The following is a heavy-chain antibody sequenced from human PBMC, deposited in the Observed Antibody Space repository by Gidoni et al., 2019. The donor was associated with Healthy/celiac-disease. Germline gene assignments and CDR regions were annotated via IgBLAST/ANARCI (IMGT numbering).Heavy chain of an antibody. D-gene: IGHD2-15*01. CDR1: GFTFSSYS. J-gene: IGHJ4*02. CDR2: ISGSGGST. V-gene: IGHV3-23*01. Sequence: DVQLLEPGGGLLHPGGSLRLSCADSGFTFSSYSMSWFRQAPAKGLEWVSAISGSGGSTYYADSVKGRFTISRENSKNKLYLQMNSLRAEDTAVYYCAKGVSDPYCSGGSCNLFDYWGQGTLVTVSS. CDR3: AKGVSDPYCSGGSCNLFDY.